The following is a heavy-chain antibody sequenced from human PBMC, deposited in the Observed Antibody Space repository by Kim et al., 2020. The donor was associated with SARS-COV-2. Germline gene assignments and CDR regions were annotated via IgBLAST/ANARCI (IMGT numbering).Heavy chain of an antibody. CDR3: TTEDYYGSGSYIPLDY. D-gene: IGHD3-10*01. Sequence: PVKGRFTISRDDSKNTLYLQMNSLKTEDTAVYYCTTEDYYGSGSYIPLDYWGQGTLVTVSS. J-gene: IGHJ4*02. V-gene: IGHV3-15*01.